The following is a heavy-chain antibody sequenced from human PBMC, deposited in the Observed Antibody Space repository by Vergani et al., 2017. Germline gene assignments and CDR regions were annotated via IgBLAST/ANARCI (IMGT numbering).Heavy chain of an antibody. CDR3: ARDLGMGFGELSSSNGMDV. J-gene: IGHJ6*02. Sequence: QVQLQESGPGLVKPSETLSLTCTVSGGSISSYYWSWIRQPPGKGLEWIGYIYYSGSTNYNPSLKSRVTISVDTSKNQFSLKLSSVTAADTAVYYCARDLGMGFGELSSSNGMDVWGQGTTVTVSS. CDR1: GGSISSYY. D-gene: IGHD3-10*01. CDR2: IYYSGST. V-gene: IGHV4-59*12.